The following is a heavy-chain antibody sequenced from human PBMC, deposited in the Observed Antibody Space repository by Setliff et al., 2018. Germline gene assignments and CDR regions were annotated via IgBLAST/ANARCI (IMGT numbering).Heavy chain of an antibody. CDR1: GYTFSSYG. J-gene: IGHJ4*02. Sequence: ASVKVSCKASGYTFSSYGISWVRQAPGQGLEWMGWISAYNGNTNYAQKFQGRVTMTTDASTSTGYMELRSLRPDDTAVYYCATRRAARSPLTGWGQGTLVTVSS. CDR3: ATRRAARSPLTG. D-gene: IGHD6-6*01. CDR2: ISAYNGNT. V-gene: IGHV1-18*01.